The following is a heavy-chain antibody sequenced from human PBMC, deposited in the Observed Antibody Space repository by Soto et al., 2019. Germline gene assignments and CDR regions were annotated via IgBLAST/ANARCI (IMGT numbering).Heavy chain of an antibody. CDR1: GFTFSSYA. J-gene: IGHJ3*02. Sequence: GGSLRLSCAASGFTFSSYAMHWVRQAPGKGLEWVAVISYDGSNKYYADSVKGRFTISRDNSKNTLYLQMNSLRAEDTAVYYCARDSEIDPNAFDIWGQGTMVTVSS. V-gene: IGHV3-30-3*01. CDR2: ISYDGSNK. D-gene: IGHD1-26*01. CDR3: ARDSEIDPNAFDI.